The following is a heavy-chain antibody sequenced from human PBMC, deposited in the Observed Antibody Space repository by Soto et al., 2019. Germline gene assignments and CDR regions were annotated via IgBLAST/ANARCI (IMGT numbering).Heavy chain of an antibody. V-gene: IGHV3-72*01. CDR3: AREIRQLVGEPDYYYYYYMDV. CDR1: GFTFSDHY. D-gene: IGHD6-6*01. Sequence: GGSLRLSCAASGFTFSDHYMDWVRQAPGKGLEWVGRTRNKANSYTTEYAASVKGRFTISRDDSKNSLYLQMNSLKTEDTAVYYCAREIRQLVGEPDYYYYYYMDVWGKGTTVTVSS. CDR2: TRNKANSYTT. J-gene: IGHJ6*03.